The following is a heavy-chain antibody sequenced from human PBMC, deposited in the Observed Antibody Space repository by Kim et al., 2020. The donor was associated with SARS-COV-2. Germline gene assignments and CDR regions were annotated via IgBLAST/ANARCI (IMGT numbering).Heavy chain of an antibody. CDR1: GFTFRTYW. CDR2: INGDGSTT. CDR3: ARRYYDSRGYYYFDS. D-gene: IGHD3-22*01. V-gene: IGHV3-74*01. Sequence: GGSLRLSCAASGFTFRTYWMHWVRQAPGKGLVWVSRINGDGSTTNYADSVKGRFTISRDNAKNTLYLQLNSLRAEDTAVYYCARRYYDSRGYYYFDSGGQGTLVTVSS. J-gene: IGHJ4*02.